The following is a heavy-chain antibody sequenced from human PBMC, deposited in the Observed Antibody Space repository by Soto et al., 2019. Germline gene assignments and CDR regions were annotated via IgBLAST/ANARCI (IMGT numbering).Heavy chain of an antibody. CDR1: GFTFSSYA. V-gene: IGHV3-23*01. CDR3: AKEPYRSSNLFEY. CDR2: ISGSAGST. Sequence: GGSLRLSCAASGFTFSSYALSCVRQAPGKGLEWVSAISGSAGSTYYADSVKGRFTISRDNSKNTLYLQMNSLRAEDTAVYYCAKEPYRSSNLFEYWGQGTLVTVSS. J-gene: IGHJ4*02. D-gene: IGHD6-6*01.